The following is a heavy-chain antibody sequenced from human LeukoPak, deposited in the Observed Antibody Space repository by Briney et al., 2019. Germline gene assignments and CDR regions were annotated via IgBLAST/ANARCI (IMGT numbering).Heavy chain of an antibody. CDR1: GYTFTGYY. CDR3: ARDVYYYDSSGYYYH. J-gene: IGHJ5*02. CDR2: INPNSGGT. Sequence: ASVTVSCKASGYTFTGYYMHWVRQAPGQGLEWMGWINPNSGGTNYAQKFQGRVTMTRDTSISTAYMELSRLRSDDTAVYYCARDVYYYDSSGYYYHWGQGTLVTVSS. D-gene: IGHD3-22*01. V-gene: IGHV1-2*02.